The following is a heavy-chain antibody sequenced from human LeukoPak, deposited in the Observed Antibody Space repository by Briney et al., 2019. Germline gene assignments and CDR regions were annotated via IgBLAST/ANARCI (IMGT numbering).Heavy chain of an antibody. CDR2: ISGSGDNT. V-gene: IGHV3-23*01. J-gene: IGHJ4*02. Sequence: GGSLRLSCAASGFTFSNYAMSWVRQAPRKGLEWVSGISGSGDNTYYADSVKGRFTVSRGNSKNTLYLQMNSLRAEDTAVYYCALPIYGSGMSPGDYWGQGTLVTVSS. D-gene: IGHD3-10*01. CDR3: ALPIYGSGMSPGDY. CDR1: GFTFSNYA.